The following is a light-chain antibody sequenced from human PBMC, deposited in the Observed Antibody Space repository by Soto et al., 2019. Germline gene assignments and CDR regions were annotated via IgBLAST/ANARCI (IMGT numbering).Light chain of an antibody. Sequence: QSALTQPASVSGSPGQSITISCTGASSDVGNYNYVSWYQQHPGKAPKLIIYDVSNRPSGVSNRFSGSKSGNTASLTISGLQAEDEADYYCSSYTSSTTLYVFGTGTKLTGL. J-gene: IGLJ1*01. V-gene: IGLV2-14*03. CDR1: SSDVGNYNY. CDR2: DVS. CDR3: SSYTSSTTLYV.